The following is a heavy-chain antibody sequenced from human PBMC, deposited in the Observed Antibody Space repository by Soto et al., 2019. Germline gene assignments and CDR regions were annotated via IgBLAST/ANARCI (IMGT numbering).Heavy chain of an antibody. CDR2: IYHSGST. CDR1: GGSISSGGYS. D-gene: IGHD6-19*01. Sequence: QLQLQESGSGLVKPSQTLSLTCAVSGGSISSGGYSWSWIRQPPGKGLEWIGYIYHSGSTYYNPSLKSRVIISVDRSTNQLSLKLRSVTAADTAVYYCASAGGLGAVAADYWGQGTLVTVSS. J-gene: IGHJ4*02. V-gene: IGHV4-30-2*01. CDR3: ASAGGLGAVAADY.